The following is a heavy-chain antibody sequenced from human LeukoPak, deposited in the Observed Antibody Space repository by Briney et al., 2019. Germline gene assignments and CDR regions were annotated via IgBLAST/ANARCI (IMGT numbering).Heavy chain of an antibody. V-gene: IGHV3-30*18. CDR2: ISYAGSNK. CDR1: GFTFSNYG. Sequence: GRSLRLSCAASGFTFSNYGMHWVRQAPGKGLEWVAVISYAGSNKYYAESVKGRFTISRDNSKSTVYLQMNSLRAEGTAVYYCAKELGDPDYWGQGTLVTVSS. D-gene: IGHD1-26*01. CDR3: AKELGDPDY. J-gene: IGHJ4*02.